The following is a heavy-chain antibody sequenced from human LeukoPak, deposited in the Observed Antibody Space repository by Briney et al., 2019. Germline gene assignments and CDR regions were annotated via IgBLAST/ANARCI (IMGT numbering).Heavy chain of an antibody. Sequence: GGSLRLSCAASGFTFSGYALHWVRQAPGKGLEWVAVISYDANNKHYADSVKGRFTISRDNSKNTLYLQMNSLRPEDTAVYYCARGAGASGGRDYYSDYWGQGMLVAVSS. J-gene: IGHJ4*02. CDR1: GFTFSGYA. CDR2: ISYDANNK. D-gene: IGHD6-13*01. V-gene: IGHV3-30*04. CDR3: ARGAGASGGRDYYSDY.